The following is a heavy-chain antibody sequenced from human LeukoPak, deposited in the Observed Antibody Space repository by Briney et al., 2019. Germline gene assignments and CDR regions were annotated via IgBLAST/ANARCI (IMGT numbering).Heavy chain of an antibody. V-gene: IGHV1-58*01. D-gene: IGHD3-22*01. CDR2: IVVGSGNT. CDR3: AAVLYYYDSSGYYVDY. J-gene: IGHJ4*02. Sequence: SVKVSCKASGFTFTSSAVQWVRQARGQRLEWIGWIVVGSGNTNYAQKFQERVTITRDMSTSTAYMELSSLRSEDTAVYYCAAVLYYYDSSGYYVDYWGQGTLVTVSS. CDR1: GFTFTSSA.